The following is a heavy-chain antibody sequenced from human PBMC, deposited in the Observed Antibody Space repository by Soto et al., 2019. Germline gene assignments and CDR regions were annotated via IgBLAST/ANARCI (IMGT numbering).Heavy chain of an antibody. CDR2: ITRSSSYI. V-gene: IGHV3-21*06. CDR1: GFAFNTYS. D-gene: IGHD3-22*01. Sequence: GGSLRLSCAASGFAFNTYSMNWVRQAPGKGLEWVAFITRSSSYIYYADSVRGRFTLSRDNAKNSLYLQMNSLRAEDTAIYYCARVDYYDSSGYYGIDYWGQGTLVTVSS. CDR3: ARVDYYDSSGYYGIDY. J-gene: IGHJ4*02.